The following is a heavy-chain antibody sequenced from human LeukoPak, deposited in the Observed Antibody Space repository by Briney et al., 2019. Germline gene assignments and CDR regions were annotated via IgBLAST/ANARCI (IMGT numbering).Heavy chain of an antibody. CDR1: GFTFDDYA. CDR2: ICWNSGSI. CDR3: AKETSSGWPRPGPAPFDY. J-gene: IGHJ4*02. V-gene: IGHV3-9*01. Sequence: PGGSLRLSCAASGFTFDDYAMHWVRQAPGKGLEWVSGICWNSGSIGYADSVKGRFTISRDNAKNSLYLQMNSLRAEDTALYYCAKETSSGWPRPGPAPFDYWGQGTLVTVSS. D-gene: IGHD6-19*01.